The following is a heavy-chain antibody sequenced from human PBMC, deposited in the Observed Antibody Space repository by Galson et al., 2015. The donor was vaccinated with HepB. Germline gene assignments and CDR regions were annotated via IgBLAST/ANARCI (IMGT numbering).Heavy chain of an antibody. Sequence: SLRLSCAASGFTFSSYWMSWVRQAPGKGLEWVANIKQDGSEKYYVDSVKGRFTISRDNAKNSLYLQMNSLRAEDTAVYYCARGVGSSWYTLYYYYYYGMDVWGQGTTVTVSS. CDR2: IKQDGSEK. D-gene: IGHD6-13*01. CDR1: GFTFSSYW. J-gene: IGHJ6*02. V-gene: IGHV3-7*01. CDR3: ARGVGSSWYTLYYYYYYGMDV.